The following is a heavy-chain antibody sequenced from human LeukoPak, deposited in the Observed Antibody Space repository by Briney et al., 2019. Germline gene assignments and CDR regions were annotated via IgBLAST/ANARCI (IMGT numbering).Heavy chain of an antibody. Sequence: PSETLSLTCTVSGGSVSSNYWSWIRQPPGKGLEWIGYIYYSGTTTYNPSLESRFTISVDTSKNQFSLRLSSVTAADTAVYYCARIQSSSSPFDYCGQGTLVTVSS. CDR2: IYYSGTT. J-gene: IGHJ4*02. V-gene: IGHV4-59*02. D-gene: IGHD2-2*01. CDR1: GGSVSSNY. CDR3: ARIQSSSSPFDY.